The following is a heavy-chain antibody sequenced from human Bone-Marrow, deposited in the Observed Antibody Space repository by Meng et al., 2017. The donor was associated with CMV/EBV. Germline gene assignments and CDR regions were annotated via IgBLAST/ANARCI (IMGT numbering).Heavy chain of an antibody. CDR3: ARVFYGDNRGDD. D-gene: IGHD4-17*01. CDR1: GFTFSSYA. Sequence: GGSLRLPCAASGFTFSSYAMHWVRQAPGKGLEWVAVISYDGSNKYYADSVKGRFTISRDNSKNTLYLQMNSMRAEDTAVYYCARVFYGDNRGDDWGQGTLVTVSS. CDR2: ISYDGSNK. V-gene: IGHV3-30-3*01. J-gene: IGHJ4*02.